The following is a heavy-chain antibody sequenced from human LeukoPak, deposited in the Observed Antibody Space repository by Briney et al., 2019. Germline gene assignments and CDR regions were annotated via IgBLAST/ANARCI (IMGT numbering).Heavy chain of an antibody. J-gene: IGHJ4*02. V-gene: IGHV3-23*01. D-gene: IGHD1-14*01. CDR3: ARDPAAGRLRD. CDR2: ISGSGGST. Sequence: PGGSLRLSCAASGFTFSSYAMSWVRQAPGKGLEWVSAISGSGGSTYYADSVKGRFTISRDNSQNTLSLQMNSLRAEDTAVYYCARDPAAGRLRDWGQGTLVTVSS. CDR1: GFTFSSYA.